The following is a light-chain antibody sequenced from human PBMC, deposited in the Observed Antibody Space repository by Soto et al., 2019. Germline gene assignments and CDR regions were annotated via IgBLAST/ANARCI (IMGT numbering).Light chain of an antibody. J-gene: IGKJ1*01. CDR1: ETVATN. CDR2: GAS. CDR3: QQHFEWPPMP. V-gene: IGKV3-15*01. Sequence: VMTQSPATLSVSPGERATLSCWASETVATNLAWYQQKPGQAPRLLISGASTRAAGISDRFRGSRSGTEFTLTISSLRSEYSAIYYCQQHFEWPPMPFGQGTKVEI.